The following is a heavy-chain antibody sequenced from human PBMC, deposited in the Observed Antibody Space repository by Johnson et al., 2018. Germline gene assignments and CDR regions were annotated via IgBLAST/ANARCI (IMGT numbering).Heavy chain of an antibody. Sequence: EVQLVESGGGLVQPGRSLRLSCTASGFTFGDDAMSWFRQAPGKGLEWVGLIRSKAYGGTTEYAAAVKGRYSISRDESKSIAYLQMNSLKIEDTAGYYCTRGTEAFEIWGQGTMVTVAS. CDR2: IRSKAYGGTT. CDR1: GFTFGDDA. J-gene: IGHJ3*02. CDR3: TRGTEAFEI. V-gene: IGHV3-49*03.